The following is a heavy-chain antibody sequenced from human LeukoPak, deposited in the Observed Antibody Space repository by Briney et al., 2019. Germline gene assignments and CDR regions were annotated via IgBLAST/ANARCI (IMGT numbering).Heavy chain of an antibody. CDR3: AGITMVRGVHPRHDY. V-gene: IGHV3-30*02. J-gene: IGHJ4*02. Sequence: GGSLRLSCAASGFTFSSYGMHWVRQAPGKGLGWVAFIRYDGSNKYYADSVKGRFTISRDNSKNTLYLQMNSLRAEDTAVYYCAGITMVRGVHPRHDYWGQGTLVTVSS. D-gene: IGHD3-10*01. CDR2: IRYDGSNK. CDR1: GFTFSSYG.